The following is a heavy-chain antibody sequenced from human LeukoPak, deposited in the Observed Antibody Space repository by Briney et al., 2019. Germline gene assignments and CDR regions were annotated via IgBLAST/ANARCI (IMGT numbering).Heavy chain of an antibody. J-gene: IGHJ4*02. D-gene: IGHD3-9*01. V-gene: IGHV3-23*01. CDR1: GFTFSSYA. CDR3: AKAVYYDILTGYSFPDY. CDR2: ISGSGGST. Sequence: GGSLRLSCAASGFTFSSYAMSWVRQAPGKGLEWVSAISGSGGSTYYADSVKGRFTISRDNSKNTLYLQMNSLRAEDTAVYYCAKAVYYDILTGYSFPDYWGQGTLVTVTS.